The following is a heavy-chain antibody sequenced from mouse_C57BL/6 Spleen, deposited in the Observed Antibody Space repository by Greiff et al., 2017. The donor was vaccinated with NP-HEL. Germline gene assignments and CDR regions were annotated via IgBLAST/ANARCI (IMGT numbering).Heavy chain of an antibody. Sequence: EVQLVESGPGLVKPSQSLSLTCSVTGYSITSGYYWNWIRQFPGNKLEWMGYISYDGSNNYNPSLKNRISITRDTSKNQFFLKLNSVTTEDTATYYCAREGTYDYDAMDYWGQGTSVTVSS. V-gene: IGHV3-6*01. CDR1: GYSITSGYY. D-gene: IGHD3-3*01. J-gene: IGHJ4*01. CDR3: AREGTYDYDAMDY. CDR2: ISYDGSN.